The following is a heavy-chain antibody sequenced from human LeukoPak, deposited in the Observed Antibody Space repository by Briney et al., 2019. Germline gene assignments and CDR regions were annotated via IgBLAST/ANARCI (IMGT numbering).Heavy chain of an antibody. J-gene: IGHJ3*02. CDR3: AKRAYYYDSSGYYSGAFDI. CDR1: GFTFSSYA. Sequence: PGGSLRLSCAASGFTFSSYAMSWVRQAPEKGLEWVSAISGSGGSTYYADSVKGRFAISRDNSKNTLYLQMSSLRVEDTAVHYCAKRAYYYDSSGYYSGAFDIWGKGTRVIVSS. D-gene: IGHD3-22*01. V-gene: IGHV3-23*01. CDR2: ISGSGGST.